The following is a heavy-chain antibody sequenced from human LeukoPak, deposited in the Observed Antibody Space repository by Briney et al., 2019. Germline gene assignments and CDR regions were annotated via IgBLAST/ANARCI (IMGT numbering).Heavy chain of an antibody. J-gene: IGHJ5*02. CDR2: IKSDGSST. CDR3: TKSDWFDP. D-gene: IGHD3-3*01. Sequence: GGSLRLSCAASGFTFSNHWMHWGRQAPGKGLLWVSRIKSDGSSTTYADSVKGRFTISRDNAKNTLYLQMNRLRAEDTAVYYCTKSDWFDPWGQGTLVTVSS. V-gene: IGHV3-74*01. CDR1: GFTFSNHW.